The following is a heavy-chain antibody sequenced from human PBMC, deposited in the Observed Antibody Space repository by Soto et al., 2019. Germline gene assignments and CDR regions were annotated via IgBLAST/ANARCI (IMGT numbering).Heavy chain of an antibody. V-gene: IGHV5-51*01. CDR1: GYSFTSYW. CDR2: IYPGDSDT. Sequence: GESLKISCKGSGYSFTSYWIGWVRQMPGKGLEWMGIIYPGDSDTRYSPSFQGQVTISADKSISTAYLQWSSLKASDTAMYYCAIHNVVAAASYCMDVWCQGITVTLSS. CDR3: AIHNVVAAASYCMDV. D-gene: IGHD6-13*01. J-gene: IGHJ6*02.